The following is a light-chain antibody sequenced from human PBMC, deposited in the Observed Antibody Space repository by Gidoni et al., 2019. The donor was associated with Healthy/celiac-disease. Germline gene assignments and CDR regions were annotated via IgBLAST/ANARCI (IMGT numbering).Light chain of an antibody. CDR3: SSYTSSSTLDVV. CDR2: DVS. J-gene: IGLJ2*01. Sequence: QSALTQPASVSGSPGQSITISCTGTSSDVGGYNYVSWYQHHPGKAPKLMIYDVSNRPSGVSPRFSGSKSGNTASLTISGLQAEDEADYYCSSYTSSSTLDVVFGGGTKLTVL. CDR1: SSDVGGYNY. V-gene: IGLV2-14*03.